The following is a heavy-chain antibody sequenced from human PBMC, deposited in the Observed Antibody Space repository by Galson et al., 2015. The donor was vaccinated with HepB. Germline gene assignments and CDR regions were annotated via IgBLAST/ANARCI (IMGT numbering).Heavy chain of an antibody. D-gene: IGHD5-18*01. CDR1: GFTFSSYD. Sequence: SLRLSCAASGFTFSSYDMNWVRQAPGKGLEWVSYISSSGSTIYYADSVKGRFTISRDNAKNSLYLQMNSLRAEDTAVYYCARADTAMVSFDYWGQGTLVTVSS. J-gene: IGHJ4*02. CDR3: ARADTAMVSFDY. V-gene: IGHV3-48*03. CDR2: ISSSGSTI.